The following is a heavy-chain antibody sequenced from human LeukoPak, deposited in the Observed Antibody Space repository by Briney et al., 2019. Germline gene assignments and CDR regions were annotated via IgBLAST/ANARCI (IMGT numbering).Heavy chain of an antibody. J-gene: IGHJ5*02. CDR3: ARALGYCSGGSCTRGYNWFDP. Sequence: RPSETLSLTCTVSGGSISSSDYYWGWIRQPPGKGLEWIGSIYYGGSTYYNPSLKSRVTISVDTSMNRFSLKLSFVTTADTAVYYCARALGYCSGGSCTRGYNWFDPWGQGTLVTVSS. D-gene: IGHD2-15*01. CDR1: GGSISSSDYY. V-gene: IGHV4-39*01. CDR2: IYYGGST.